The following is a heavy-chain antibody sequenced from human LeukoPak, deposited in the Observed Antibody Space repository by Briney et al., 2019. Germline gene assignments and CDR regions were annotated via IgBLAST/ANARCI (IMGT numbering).Heavy chain of an antibody. J-gene: IGHJ4*02. CDR2: IYSGGNT. V-gene: IGHV3-53*01. D-gene: IGHD1-26*01. Sequence: GGSLRLSCKASGFTVSSYCMSWVRQAPGKGLEWVALIYSGGNTDYADSVKGRFTISRDDSKNTLYIQMNSLRAEDTAVYYCAREPPVWRESLPSRHFDYWGQGTLVTVSP. CDR3: AREPPVWRESLPSRHFDY. CDR1: GFTVSSYC.